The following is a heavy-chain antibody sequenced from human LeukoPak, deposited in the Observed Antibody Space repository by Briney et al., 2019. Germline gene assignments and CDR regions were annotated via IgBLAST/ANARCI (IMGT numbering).Heavy chain of an antibody. CDR1: GGSISSGDYY. J-gene: IGHJ4*02. CDR2: IYYSGST. CDR3: ARGRQYSGYDWAGDY. D-gene: IGHD5-12*01. V-gene: IGHV4-30-4*01. Sequence: SQTLSLTCTVSGGSISSGDYYWSWIRQPPGKGLEWIGYIYYSGSTCYNPSLKSRVTISVDTSKNQFSLKLSSVTAADTAVYYCARGRQYSGYDWAGDYWGQGTLVTVSS.